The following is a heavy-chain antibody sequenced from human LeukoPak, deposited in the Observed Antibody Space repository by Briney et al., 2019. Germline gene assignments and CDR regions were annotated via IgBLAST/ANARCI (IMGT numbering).Heavy chain of an antibody. Sequence: ASVKVSCKASGYTFTSYGISWVRQAPGQGLEWMGWISAYNGNTNYAQKLQGRVTMTTDTSTSTAYMELRSLRSEDTAVYYCARGGVRDYYYYYMDVWGKGTTVTVSS. V-gene: IGHV1-18*01. CDR3: ARGGVRDYYYYYMDV. CDR2: ISAYNGNT. J-gene: IGHJ6*03. D-gene: IGHD3-3*01. CDR1: GYTFTSYG.